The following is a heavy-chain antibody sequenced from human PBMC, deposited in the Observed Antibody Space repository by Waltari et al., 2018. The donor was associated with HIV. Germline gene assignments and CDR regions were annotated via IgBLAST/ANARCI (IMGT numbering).Heavy chain of an antibody. D-gene: IGHD4-17*01. V-gene: IGHV1-18*01. CDR1: GYTFSSSG. Sequence: QIQLVQSGPEVRKPGASVKVSCKTSGYTFSSSGISWVRQAPGQGLEWMGWISASNGDRNYQQKFKDRFTMTTDTSTRTAYMELRSLRSDDTAVYYCATTVSDIDLWGQGTLVAVSS. CDR2: ISASNGDR. CDR3: ATTVSDIDL. J-gene: IGHJ3*01.